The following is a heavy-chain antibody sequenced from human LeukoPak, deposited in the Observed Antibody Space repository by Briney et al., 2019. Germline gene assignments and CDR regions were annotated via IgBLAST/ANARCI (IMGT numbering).Heavy chain of an antibody. CDR1: GFTFSSYV. Sequence: PGGSLRLSCAASGFTFSSYVMNWVRQAPGKGLEWVANIKQDGSEKYYVDSVKGRFTISRDNAKNSLYLQMNSLRAEDTAVYYCARDGVGEYDVWGQGTTVTVSS. D-gene: IGHD3-10*01. CDR2: IKQDGSEK. V-gene: IGHV3-7*03. CDR3: ARDGVGEYDV. J-gene: IGHJ6*02.